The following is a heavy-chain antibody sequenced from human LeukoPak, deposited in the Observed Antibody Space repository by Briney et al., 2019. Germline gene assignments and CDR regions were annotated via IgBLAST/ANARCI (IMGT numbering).Heavy chain of an antibody. CDR1: GGSISSYY. J-gene: IGHJ6*02. CDR3: TRTRRCSSTSCYRYGMDV. V-gene: IGHV4-59*08. CDR2: IYYSGST. Sequence: SETLSLTCTVSGGSISSYYWSWVRQPPGKGLEWIGYIYYSGSTNYNPSLKSRVTISVDTSKNQFSLKLSSVTAADTAVYYCTRTRRCSSTSCYRYGMDVWGQGTTVTVSS. D-gene: IGHD2-2*02.